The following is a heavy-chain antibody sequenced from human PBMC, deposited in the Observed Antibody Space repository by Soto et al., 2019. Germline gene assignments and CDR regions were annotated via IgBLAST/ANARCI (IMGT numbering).Heavy chain of an antibody. J-gene: IGHJ4*02. D-gene: IGHD1-26*01. CDR1: GFNVSTNY. V-gene: IGHV3-53*01. Sequence: GGSLRLSCAASGFNVSTNYMTWVRQAPGKGLEWVSVIYSGGATYYADSVKGRFIISRDNFKNTLYLQMNNLRAEDTALYYCARGSGSLYYFHYWGQGTLVTVSS. CDR3: ARGSGSLYYFHY. CDR2: IYSGGAT.